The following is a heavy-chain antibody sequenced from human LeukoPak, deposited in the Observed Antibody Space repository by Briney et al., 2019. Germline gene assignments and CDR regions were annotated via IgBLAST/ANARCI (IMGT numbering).Heavy chain of an antibody. CDR3: ASGTPTVTSLGY. J-gene: IGHJ4*02. Sequence: SETLSLTCTVSGGSISSYFWTWIRQPPGKGLGWIGYIYYSGSTNHNPSLKSRVTISVDTSKNQFSLKLSSVTAADTAVYYCASGTPTVTSLGYWGQGTLVTVSS. CDR1: GGSISSYF. V-gene: IGHV4-59*01. D-gene: IGHD4-17*01. CDR2: IYYSGST.